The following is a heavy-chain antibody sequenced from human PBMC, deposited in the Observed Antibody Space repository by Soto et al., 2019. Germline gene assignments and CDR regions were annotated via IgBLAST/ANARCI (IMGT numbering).Heavy chain of an antibody. CDR1: GFTFSSYW. J-gene: IGHJ4*02. V-gene: IGHV3-74*01. CDR3: ARESDLRGTFDY. CDR2: INSDGNSI. Sequence: GGSLRLSCAASGFTFSSYWMHWVRQAPGKGLVWVSRINSDGNSITYADSVKGRFTISRDNAKNTVYLQMNSLRVEDTAVYYCARESDLRGTFDYWGQGMXVTVSS. D-gene: IGHD3-16*01.